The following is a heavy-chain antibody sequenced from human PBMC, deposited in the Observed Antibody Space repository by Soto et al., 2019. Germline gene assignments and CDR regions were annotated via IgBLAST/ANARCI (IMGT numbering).Heavy chain of an antibody. D-gene: IGHD3-10*01. CDR1: GVSRTSGNW. J-gene: IGHJ4*02. CDR2: IFHDGTA. CDR3: ARLVYDTRLNYMYFDF. Sequence: SETLSLTCAVSGVSRTSGNWWTWVRQSPQRGLEYIGEIFHDGTANYYPSFERRVAMSVDTSRNQFSLKLTSVTAADTAAYFCARLVYDTRLNYMYFDFWGPGTLVTVSS. V-gene: IGHV4-4*02.